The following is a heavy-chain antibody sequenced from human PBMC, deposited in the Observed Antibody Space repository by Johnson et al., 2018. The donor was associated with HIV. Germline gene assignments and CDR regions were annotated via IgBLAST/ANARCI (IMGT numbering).Heavy chain of an antibody. CDR2: ILYDGNNK. D-gene: IGHD3-10*01. CDR1: RFTFSSYA. V-gene: IGHV3-30-3*01. CDR3: ASGFYYGSGSYHGAFDI. Sequence: QVQLVESGGGVVQPGRSLRLSCAASRFTFSSYAIHWVRQAPGKGLEWVAVILYDGNNKYYADSVKGRLTISRDNAKNSLYLQMNSLRAEDTAVYYCASGFYYGSGSYHGAFDIWGQGTRVTVSS. J-gene: IGHJ3*02.